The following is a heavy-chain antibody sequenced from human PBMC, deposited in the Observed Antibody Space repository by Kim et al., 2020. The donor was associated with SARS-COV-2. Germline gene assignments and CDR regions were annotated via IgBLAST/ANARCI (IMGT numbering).Heavy chain of an antibody. V-gene: IGHV3-30*03. Sequence: GGSLRLSCAASGFTFSSYGMHWVRQAPGKGLEWVAVISYDGSNKYYADSVKGRFTISRDNSKNTLYLQMNSLRAEDTAVYYCATCRYCSGGSTPDYWGQGTLVTVSS. CDR1: GFTFSSYG. CDR3: ATCRYCSGGSTPDY. CDR2: ISYDGSNK. D-gene: IGHD2-15*01. J-gene: IGHJ4*02.